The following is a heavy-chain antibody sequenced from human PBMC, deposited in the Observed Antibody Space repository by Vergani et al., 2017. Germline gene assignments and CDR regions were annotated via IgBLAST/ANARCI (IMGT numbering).Heavy chain of an antibody. Sequence: EVQLLESGGGLVEPGGSLRLFCAASGFTFRSYAMSWVRQAPGKGLEWVSAISGSGGSTYYADSVKGRFTISRDNSKNTLYLQMNSLRAEDTAVYYCAKGDSTVTSWDDACDIWGQGTMVTVSS. V-gene: IGHV3-23*01. CDR3: AKGDSTVTSWDDACDI. D-gene: IGHD4-17*01. CDR1: GFTFRSYA. J-gene: IGHJ3*02. CDR2: ISGSGGST.